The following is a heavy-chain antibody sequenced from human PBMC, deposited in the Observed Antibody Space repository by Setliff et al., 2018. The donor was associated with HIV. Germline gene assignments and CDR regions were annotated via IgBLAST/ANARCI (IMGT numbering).Heavy chain of an antibody. CDR2: INHSGRA. Sequence: SETLSLTCAVYGESFSGYYWTWIRQPAGKGLEWLGEINHSGRARYNPSLKSRVTILVDTSKNQFSLRLSSVTAADTAVYYCARMPSDNDSSWLPWYFDLWGRGTLVTVSS. CDR3: ARMPSDNDSSWLPWYFDL. V-gene: IGHV4-34*01. CDR1: GESFSGYY. D-gene: IGHD6-13*01. J-gene: IGHJ2*01.